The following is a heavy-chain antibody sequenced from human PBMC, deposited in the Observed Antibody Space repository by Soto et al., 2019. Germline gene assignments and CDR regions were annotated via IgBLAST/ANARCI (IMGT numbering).Heavy chain of an antibody. Sequence: QVQLVQSGAEVKKPGASVKVSCKASGYSFTSYGISWVRQAPGQGLEWMGWISTYNGDTNYAQKLQGRLTMTTDTSTSTAYMELRSLRSDDTAVYFCARDLNSASYYNSWGQGTRVTVSS. CDR2: ISTYNGDT. CDR1: GYSFTSYG. D-gene: IGHD1-26*01. CDR3: ARDLNSASYYNS. J-gene: IGHJ4*02. V-gene: IGHV1-18*01.